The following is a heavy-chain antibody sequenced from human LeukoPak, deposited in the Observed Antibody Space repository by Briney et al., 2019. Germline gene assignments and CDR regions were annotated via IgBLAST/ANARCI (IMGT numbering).Heavy chain of an antibody. Sequence: GGSLRLSCADSGFTFSSYWMNWARQAPGKGLEWVASINHNGNVNYYVDSVKGRFTISRDNAKNSLYLQMSNLRAEDTAVYFCARGGGLDVWGQGATVTVSS. CDR1: GFTFSSYW. CDR3: ARGGGLDV. J-gene: IGHJ6*02. CDR2: INHNGNVN. V-gene: IGHV3-7*04.